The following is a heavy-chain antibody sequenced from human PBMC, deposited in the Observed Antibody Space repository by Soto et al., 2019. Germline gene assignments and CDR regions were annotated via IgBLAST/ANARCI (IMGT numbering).Heavy chain of an antibody. CDR2: ISYDGGNK. CDR3: ARAEDNDYGDSGYYYGMDV. CDR1: GFTFSSYA. J-gene: IGHJ6*02. V-gene: IGHV3-30-3*01. D-gene: IGHD4-17*01. Sequence: PGGSLRLSCAASGFTFSSYAMHWVRQAPGKGLEWVAVISYDGGNKYYADSVKGRFTISRDNSKNTLYLQMNSLRAEDTAVYYCARAEDNDYGDSGYYYGMDVWGQGTTVTVSS.